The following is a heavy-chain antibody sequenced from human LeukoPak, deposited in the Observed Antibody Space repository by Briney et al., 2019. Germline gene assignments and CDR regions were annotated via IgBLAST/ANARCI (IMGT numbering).Heavy chain of an antibody. Sequence: GSLRLSCTASGFTFGDYAMSWFRQAPGKGLEWVAKINQDGSDKYYVDSVKGRFTISRDNAKNSLYLQMNSLRAEDTAVYYCASFLSSGYYQTWYDPWGQGTLVTVSS. J-gene: IGHJ5*02. CDR3: ASFLSSGYYQTWYDP. D-gene: IGHD3-22*01. CDR1: GFTFGDYA. CDR2: INQDGSDK. V-gene: IGHV3-7*01.